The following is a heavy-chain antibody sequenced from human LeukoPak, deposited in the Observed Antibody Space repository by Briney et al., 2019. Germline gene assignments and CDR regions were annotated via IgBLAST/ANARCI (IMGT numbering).Heavy chain of an antibody. V-gene: IGHV3-23*01. D-gene: IGHD3-9*01. CDR2: IYGIDDTT. Sequence: GGSLRLSCSASGFSFSTYGMSWVRQAPRKGLECVSTIYGIDDTTRHPESVKGRFTISRENSKETLYLQMNNLRAEDTAVYYCAKDQRPDTGYDIDYWGQGTLVTVSS. J-gene: IGHJ4*02. CDR1: GFSFSTYG. CDR3: AKDQRPDTGYDIDY.